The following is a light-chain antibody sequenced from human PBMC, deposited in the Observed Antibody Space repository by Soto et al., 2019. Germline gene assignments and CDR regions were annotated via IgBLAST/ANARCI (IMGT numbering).Light chain of an antibody. J-gene: IGKJ4*01. CDR1: LFIANH. Sequence: IVVTHSPATLSVSPGERVTFSCKASLFIANHLAWYQHKPGQSPRLLIHAASTGAPGVPARFSGSWSGAEFTLTIDSLQSDDSAIYYCQQYYRWPVTFGGGTKVDI. CDR2: AAS. V-gene: IGKV3-15*01. CDR3: QQYYRWPVT.